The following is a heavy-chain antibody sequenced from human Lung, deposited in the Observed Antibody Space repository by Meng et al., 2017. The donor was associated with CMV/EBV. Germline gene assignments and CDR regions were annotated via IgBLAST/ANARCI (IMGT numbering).Heavy chain of an antibody. V-gene: IGHV2-5*02. CDR3: ARAAARPSDWFDP. Sequence: QIPLKEYGATLVKPTQTLTLTRTFSGFSLSTSGVGVGWIRQPPGKALECLAIIYGDDEKRYSPSLESRLTVTKDTSKNQVVLTMTNMVPVDTATYYCARAAARPSDWFDPWGQGTLVTVSS. J-gene: IGHJ5*02. D-gene: IGHD6-6*01. CDR2: IYGDDEK. CDR1: GFSLSTSGVG.